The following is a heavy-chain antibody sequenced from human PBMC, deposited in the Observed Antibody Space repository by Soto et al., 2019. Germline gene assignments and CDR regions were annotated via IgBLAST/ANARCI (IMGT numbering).Heavy chain of an antibody. CDR1: GFIVSSKY. D-gene: IGHD4-4*01. V-gene: IGHV3-66*01. CDR2: LYGSGDT. CDR3: AKAVLQWQKVEWFAH. J-gene: IGHJ5*02. Sequence: NLVESGGGLVQPGGSLRLSCAASGFIVSSKYMSWVRQAPGKGLEWVSVLYGSGDTYYADSVRGRFTISRDSSKNTLYLQMNRLRVDDTGVYYCAKAVLQWQKVEWFAHWGQGALVSVSS.